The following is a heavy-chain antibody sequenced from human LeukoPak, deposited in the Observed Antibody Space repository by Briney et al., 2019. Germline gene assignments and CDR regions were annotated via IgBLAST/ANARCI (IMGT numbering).Heavy chain of an antibody. V-gene: IGHV3-20*04. J-gene: IGHJ3*02. Sequence: PGGSLRLSCAASGFTFSDYNMNWVRQAPGKGLEWVSGINWNGGSTGYADSVKGRFTISRDNAKNSLYLQMNSLRAEDTALYYCASHMSGSYYSMSSPDAFDIWGQGTMVTVSS. D-gene: IGHD1-26*01. CDR3: ASHMSGSYYSMSSPDAFDI. CDR2: INWNGGST. CDR1: GFTFSDYN.